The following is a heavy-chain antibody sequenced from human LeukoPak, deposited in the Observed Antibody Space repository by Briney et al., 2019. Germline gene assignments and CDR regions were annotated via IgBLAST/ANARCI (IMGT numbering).Heavy chain of an antibody. Sequence: GGSLRLSCAASGFTFSSYAMSWVRQAPGKGLEWVSAISGSGGSTYYADSVKGRFTISRDNSKNTLYLQMNSLRAEDTAVYYCAKSLTLAVAGNPLDAFDIWGQGTMVTVSP. D-gene: IGHD6-19*01. J-gene: IGHJ3*02. CDR3: AKSLTLAVAGNPLDAFDI. V-gene: IGHV3-23*01. CDR2: ISGSGGST. CDR1: GFTFSSYA.